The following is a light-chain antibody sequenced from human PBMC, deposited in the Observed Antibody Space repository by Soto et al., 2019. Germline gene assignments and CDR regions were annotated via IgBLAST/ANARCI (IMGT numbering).Light chain of an antibody. V-gene: IGLV2-14*01. CDR2: EVS. Sequence: QSALTQPASVSGSPGQSITISCTGTSSDVGGYNYVSWYQQHPGKAPKLMIYEVSNRPSGVSNRFSGSKSGNTASLTISGVQAEDEADYYCSSYTSSSTPHVFGTGTKLTVL. CDR3: SSYTSSSTPHV. J-gene: IGLJ1*01. CDR1: SSDVGGYNY.